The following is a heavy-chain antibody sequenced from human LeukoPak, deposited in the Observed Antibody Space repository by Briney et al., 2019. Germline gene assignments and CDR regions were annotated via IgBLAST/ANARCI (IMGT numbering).Heavy chain of an antibody. V-gene: IGHV3-11*05. Sequence: LSLTCTVSGGSISSSSNYWGWIRQAPGKGLEWVSYISSSSSYTNYADSVKGRFTISRDNAKNSLYLQMNSLRAEDTAVYYCAREGGSYYSWGQGTLVTVSS. D-gene: IGHD1-26*01. CDR1: GGSISSSSNY. J-gene: IGHJ5*02. CDR3: AREGGSYYS. CDR2: ISSSSSYT.